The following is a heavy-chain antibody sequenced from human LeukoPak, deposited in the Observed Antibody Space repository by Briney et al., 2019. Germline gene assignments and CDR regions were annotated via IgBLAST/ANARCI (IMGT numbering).Heavy chain of an antibody. CDR2: IYSGGST. D-gene: IGHD6-19*01. J-gene: IGHJ4*02. CDR3: ARYAYSSRWYSDY. V-gene: IGHV3-53*01. CDR1: EFTVSSNY. Sequence: GGSLRLSCAASEFTVSSNYMSWVRQAPGKGLEWVSVIYSGGSTYYADSVKGRFTISRDNSKNTLYLQMNSLRAEDTAVYYCARYAYSSRWYSDYRGQGTLVTVSS.